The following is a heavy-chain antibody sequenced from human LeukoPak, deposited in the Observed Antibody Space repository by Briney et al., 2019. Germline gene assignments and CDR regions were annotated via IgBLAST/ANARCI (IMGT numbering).Heavy chain of an antibody. D-gene: IGHD6-13*01. CDR2: IYYSGST. CDR3: ARLSSSSWYIAFDV. Sequence: PSETLSLTCTVSGGSISSSSYYWGWTRQPPGKGLEWIGSIYYSGSTYYNPSLKSRVTISVDTSKNQFSLKLSSVTAADTAVYYCARLSSSSWYIAFDVWGQGTMVTVSS. J-gene: IGHJ3*01. CDR1: GGSISSSSYY. V-gene: IGHV4-39*01.